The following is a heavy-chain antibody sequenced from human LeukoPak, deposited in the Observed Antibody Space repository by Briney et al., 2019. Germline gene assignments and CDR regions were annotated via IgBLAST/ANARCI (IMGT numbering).Heavy chain of an antibody. Sequence: GASVKVSCKASGYTFTSYDINWVRQATGQGLEWMGWMNPNSGNTGYAQKFQGRVTTTRNTSINTAYMELSSLRSEDTAVYYCATDLRSSSWSGGGWGQGTLVTVSS. CDR2: MNPNSGNT. D-gene: IGHD6-6*01. CDR3: ATDLRSSSWSGGG. CDR1: GYTFTSYD. V-gene: IGHV1-8*03. J-gene: IGHJ4*02.